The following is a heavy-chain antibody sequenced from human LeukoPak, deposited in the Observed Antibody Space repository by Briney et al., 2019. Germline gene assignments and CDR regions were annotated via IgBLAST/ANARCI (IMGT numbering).Heavy chain of an antibody. Sequence: SETLSLTCTASGGSISSYYWSWIRQPAGKGLEWIGRIYTSGSTNYNPSLKSRVTMSVDTSKNQFSLKLSSVTAADTAVYYCARDISVGATINWFDPWGQGTLVTVSS. CDR3: ARDISVGATINWFDP. CDR2: IYTSGST. D-gene: IGHD1-26*01. J-gene: IGHJ5*02. V-gene: IGHV4-4*07. CDR1: GGSISSYY.